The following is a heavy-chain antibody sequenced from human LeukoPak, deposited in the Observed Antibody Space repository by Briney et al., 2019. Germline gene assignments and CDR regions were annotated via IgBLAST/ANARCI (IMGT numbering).Heavy chain of an antibody. J-gene: IGHJ4*02. D-gene: IGHD4-11*01. CDR1: GGSISSSNW. V-gene: IGHV4-4*02. CDR3: ASTDYSNILVFDY. CDR2: IYHSGST. Sequence: PSGTLSLTCAVSGGSISSSNWWSWVRQPPGKGLEWIGEIYHSGSTNYNPSLKSRVTISVDKSKNQFSLKLSSVTAADTAVYYCASTDYSNILVFDYWGQGTLVTVSS.